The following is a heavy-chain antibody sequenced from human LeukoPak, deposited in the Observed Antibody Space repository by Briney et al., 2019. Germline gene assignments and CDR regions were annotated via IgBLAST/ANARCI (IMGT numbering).Heavy chain of an antibody. V-gene: IGHV1-69*05. J-gene: IGHJ4*02. CDR2: IIPIFGTA. D-gene: IGHD3-9*01. Sequence: SVKVSCKASGGTFSSYAINWVRQAPGQGLEWMGRIIPIFGTANYAQKFQGRVTITTDESTSTAYMELSSLRSEDTAVYYCARDEGEYYDILTGLLWGQGTLVTVSS. CDR3: ARDEGEYYDILTGLL. CDR1: GGTFSSYA.